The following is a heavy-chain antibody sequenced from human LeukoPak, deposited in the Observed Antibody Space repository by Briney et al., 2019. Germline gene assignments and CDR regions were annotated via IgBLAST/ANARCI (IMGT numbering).Heavy chain of an antibody. CDR1: GGSISRSDYY. V-gene: IGHV4-39*01. J-gene: IGHJ6*02. CDR2: IYYSGST. CDR3: ARHVSTSSCGADCYSGGLDV. Sequence: SETLSLTCTVSGGSISRSDYYWAWIRQPPGKGLEWIGSIYYSGSTYYYPSLKSRVTISVDASKNQFSLKLSSVTAADTAVYYCARHVSTSSCGADCYSGGLDVWGQGTTVTVSS. D-gene: IGHD2-21*02.